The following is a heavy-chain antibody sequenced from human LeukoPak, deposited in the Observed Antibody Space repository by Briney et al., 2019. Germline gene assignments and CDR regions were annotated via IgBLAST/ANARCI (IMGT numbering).Heavy chain of an antibody. CDR1: GFAVSSNF. Sequence: PGGSLRLSCAASGFAVSSNFMAWVRQAPGKGLEWVSVIYGGGSTFYADSVKGRPTISRDISQNTMYLQMNGLRAEDTAVYYCATWPGAWYGEDYWGQGTLVTVSS. D-gene: IGHD3-10*01. J-gene: IGHJ4*02. V-gene: IGHV3-53*01. CDR3: ATWPGAWYGEDY. CDR2: IYGGGST.